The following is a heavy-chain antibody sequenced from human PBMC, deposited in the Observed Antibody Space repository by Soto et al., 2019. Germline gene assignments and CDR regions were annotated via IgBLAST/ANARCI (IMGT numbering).Heavy chain of an antibody. CDR1: GFTFNTYA. CDR3: AKELVNSGWTYFDY. D-gene: IGHD6-19*01. CDR2: ISDSGGRT. J-gene: IGHJ4*02. V-gene: IGHV3-23*01. Sequence: GGSLRLSCAASGFTFNTYAMSWVRQAPGKGLEWVSAISDSGGRTYYADSVKGRFTISRDNSKNTLYLQINSLRAEDTAVHFCAKELVNSGWTYFDYWGQGTLVTVSS.